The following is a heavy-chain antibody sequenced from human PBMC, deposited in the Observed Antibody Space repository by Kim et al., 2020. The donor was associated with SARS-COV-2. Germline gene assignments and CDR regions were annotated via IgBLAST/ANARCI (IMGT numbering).Heavy chain of an antibody. J-gene: IGHJ4*02. CDR3: ARQDSSSLYFDY. V-gene: IGHV4-59*08. Sequence: NYNPSLKSRVTMSVDTSKNQFSLKLSSVTAADTAVYYCARQDSSSLYFDYWGQGTLVTVSS. D-gene: IGHD6-13*01.